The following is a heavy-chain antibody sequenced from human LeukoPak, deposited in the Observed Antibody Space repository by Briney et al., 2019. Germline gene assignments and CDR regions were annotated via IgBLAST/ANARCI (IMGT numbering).Heavy chain of an antibody. CDR1: GYTFTNYD. D-gene: IGHD2-2*01. Sequence: ASVKVSCTTSGYTFTNYDIYWVRQAPGQGLEWMGWMNPNSGNTGYAQKFQGRVTMTRNTSISTAYMELSSLRSEDTAVYYCARPHCSSTDCHPPEWFDPWGQGTLVTVSS. CDR3: ARPHCSSTDCHPPEWFDP. CDR2: MNPNSGNT. J-gene: IGHJ5*02. V-gene: IGHV1-8*01.